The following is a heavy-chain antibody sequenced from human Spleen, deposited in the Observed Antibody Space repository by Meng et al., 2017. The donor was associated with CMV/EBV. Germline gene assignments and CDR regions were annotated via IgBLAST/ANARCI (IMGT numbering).Heavy chain of an antibody. CDR1: GYSISSGYY. D-gene: IGHD2-2*01. V-gene: IGHV4-38-2*02. CDR3: ARVFCSSTSCFSGYGMDV. J-gene: IGHJ6*02. Sequence: SETLSLTCTVSGYSISSGYYWGWIRQPPGKGLEWIGSIYHSGSTYYNSSLKSRVTISVDTSKNQFSLKLSSVTAADTAVYYCARVFCSSTSCFSGYGMDVWGQGTTVTVSS. CDR2: IYHSGST.